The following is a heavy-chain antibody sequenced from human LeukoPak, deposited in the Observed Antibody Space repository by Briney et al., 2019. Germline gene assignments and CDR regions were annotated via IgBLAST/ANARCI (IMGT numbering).Heavy chain of an antibody. CDR1: GFTFSSYA. CDR2: ISYDGSNK. CDR3: VKARGYYYGSGSYSGYDP. V-gene: IGHV3-30*14. J-gene: IGHJ5*02. Sequence: QAGRSLRLSCAASGFTFSSYAMHWVRQAPGKGLEWVAVISYDGSNKYYADSVKGRFTISRDNSKNTLYLQMSSLRAEDTAVHYCVKARGYYYGSGSYSGYDPWGQGTLVTVSS. D-gene: IGHD3-10*01.